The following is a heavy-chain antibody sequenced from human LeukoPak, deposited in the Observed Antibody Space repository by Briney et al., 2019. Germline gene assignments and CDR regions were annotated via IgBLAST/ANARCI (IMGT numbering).Heavy chain of an antibody. CDR3: ARGPRYYYGSGPSMDV. CDR2: MNPNSGNT. J-gene: IGHJ6*02. Sequence: ASVKVSCKTSGYTFTSYDINWVRQATGQGLEWMGWMNPNSGNTGYAQKFQGRVTKTRNTSISTAYMELSSLRSEDTAVYYCARGPRYYYGSGPSMDVRGQGTTVTVSS. D-gene: IGHD3-10*01. V-gene: IGHV1-8*01. CDR1: GYTFTSYD.